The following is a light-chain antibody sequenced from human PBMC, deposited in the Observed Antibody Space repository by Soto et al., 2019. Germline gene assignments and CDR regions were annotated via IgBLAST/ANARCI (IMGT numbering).Light chain of an antibody. V-gene: IGKV1-13*02. J-gene: IGKJ4*01. CDR3: QQFNSYPLT. CDR2: DAS. Sequence: AIQLTQSPSSLSASEGDRVTITCRATQGISSALAWYQHKPGKAPNLLIYDASSLQRGVPSRFRGSGSGTDFTLTISSLQPEDCATYYCQQFNSYPLTFGGGTKVELK. CDR1: QGISSA.